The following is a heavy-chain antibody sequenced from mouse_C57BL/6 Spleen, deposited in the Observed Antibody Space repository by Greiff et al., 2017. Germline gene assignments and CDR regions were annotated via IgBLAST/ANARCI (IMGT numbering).Heavy chain of an antibody. J-gene: IGHJ3*01. CDR3: ASLPRFAY. D-gene: IGHD2-10*01. Sequence: LVKPGASVKISCKASGYTFTDYYMNWVKQSHGKSLEWIGDINPNNGGTSYNQKFKGKATLTVDKSSSTAYMELRSLTSEDSAVYYCASLPRFAYWGQGTLVTVSA. V-gene: IGHV1-26*01. CDR2: INPNNGGT. CDR1: GYTFTDYY.